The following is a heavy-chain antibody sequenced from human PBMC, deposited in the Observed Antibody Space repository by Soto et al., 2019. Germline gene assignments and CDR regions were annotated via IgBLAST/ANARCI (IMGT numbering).Heavy chain of an antibody. CDR1: GGTFSSYA. CDR2: IIPIFGTV. Sequence: QVQLVQSGAEVKKPGSSVKVSCKASGGTFSSYAVSWVRQAPGQGLEWMGGIIPIFGTVIYAQQFQGRVTITADESTKTAYMELRSLRFEDTAVYYCARGGAMGVDYWGQGTLVTVSS. D-gene: IGHD1-26*01. CDR3: ARGGAMGVDY. J-gene: IGHJ4*02. V-gene: IGHV1-69*01.